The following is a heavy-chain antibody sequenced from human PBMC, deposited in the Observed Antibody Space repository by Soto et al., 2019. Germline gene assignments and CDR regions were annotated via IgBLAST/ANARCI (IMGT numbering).Heavy chain of an antibody. CDR1: GGTFSSYA. Sequence: QVQLVQSGAEVKKPGSSVKVSCKASGGTFSSYAISWVRQAPGQGLEWMGGIIPISGTANYAQKSQGRVTITADESMSTAYMELSSLRSENTAVYYCARSQGSSTSLEIYYYYYYGMDVWGQGTTVTVSS. V-gene: IGHV1-69*01. D-gene: IGHD2-2*01. CDR3: ARSQGSSTSLEIYYYYYYGMDV. CDR2: IIPISGTA. J-gene: IGHJ6*02.